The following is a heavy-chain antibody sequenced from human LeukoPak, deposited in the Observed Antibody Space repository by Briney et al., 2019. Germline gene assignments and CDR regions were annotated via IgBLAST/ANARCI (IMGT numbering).Heavy chain of an antibody. Sequence: PGRSLRLSCAASGFTFSSYGMHWVRQAPGKGLEWVAVISYDGSNKYYADSVKGRFTISRDNSKNTLYLQMNSLRAEDTAVYYCALWQLATKYFQHWGQGTLVTVSS. V-gene: IGHV3-30*03. J-gene: IGHJ1*01. CDR2: ISYDGSNK. CDR3: ALWQLATKYFQH. D-gene: IGHD6-13*01. CDR1: GFTFSSYG.